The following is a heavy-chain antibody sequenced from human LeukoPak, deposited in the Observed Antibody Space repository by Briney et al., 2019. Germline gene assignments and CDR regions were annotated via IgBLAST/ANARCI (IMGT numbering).Heavy chain of an antibody. CDR1: GITLSSYS. D-gene: IGHD6-13*01. J-gene: IGHJ4*02. CDR3: ARVAEAAAFDS. V-gene: IGHV3-21*01. CDR2: ITSSSSYI. Sequence: GGSLRLSCAASGITLSSYSMNWVRQAPGKGLEWVSSITSSSSYIYYADSVKGRFTISRDNAKNSLYLQMNSLKPEDTAVYYCARVAEAAAFDSWGQGTLVTVSS.